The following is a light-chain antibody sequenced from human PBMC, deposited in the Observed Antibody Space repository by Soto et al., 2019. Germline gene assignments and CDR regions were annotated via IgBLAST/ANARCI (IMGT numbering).Light chain of an antibody. Sequence: QSALTQPASVSGYPGQSITISCTGTSSDVGGYNYVSWYQQPPGKAPKLMIYEVSNRPSGVSNRCSGSRSGKTAPLTHSGIQAEDDADDYCSSYTSSSTHVFGTGTKVTV. CDR2: EVS. CDR3: SSYTSSSTHV. CDR1: SSDVGGYNY. V-gene: IGLV2-14*01. J-gene: IGLJ1*01.